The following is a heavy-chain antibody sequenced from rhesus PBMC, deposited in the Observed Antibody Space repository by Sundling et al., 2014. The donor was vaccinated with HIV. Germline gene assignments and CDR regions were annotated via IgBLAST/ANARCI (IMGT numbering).Heavy chain of an antibody. CDR2: INGKSGYT. CDR3: ASERQLVAIDY. D-gene: IGHD2-2*01. V-gene: IGHV4-80*01. J-gene: IGHJ4*01. CDR1: GVSITYYW. Sequence: QVQVQESGPGLVKPSETLSLTCTVSGVSITYYWWSWIRQSPGKHLEWIGEINGKSGYTNYSPSLKSRVFISTSKNQFSLRLRSVTAADTAVYYCASERQLVAIDYWGQGVQVTVSS.